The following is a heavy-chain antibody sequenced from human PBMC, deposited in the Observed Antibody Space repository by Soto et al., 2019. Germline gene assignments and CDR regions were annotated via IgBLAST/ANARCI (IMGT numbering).Heavy chain of an antibody. D-gene: IGHD2-15*01. V-gene: IGHV3-48*03. Sequence: HPGGSLTLSCAASGFTFSDYEMNWVRQAPGKGMEWISYIRSSGTTLYYADSVKGRFTISRDNAQSSLYLQMNSLTAEDTATYYCAGRDGHNRRKAPYYYYYYGMNVWGQGTTVTVSS. J-gene: IGHJ6*02. CDR3: AGRDGHNRRKAPYYYYYYGMNV. CDR2: IRSSGTTL. CDR1: GFTFSDYE.